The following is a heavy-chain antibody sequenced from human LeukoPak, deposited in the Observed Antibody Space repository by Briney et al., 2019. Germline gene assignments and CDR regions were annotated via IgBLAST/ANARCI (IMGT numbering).Heavy chain of an antibody. Sequence: GGSLRLSCAASGFTFSSYAMSWVRQAPGKGLEWVSGISPSGGITYYTDSVKGRFTISRDNSKNTQSLQMNSLRAEDTAVYYCAKDDDWGRYKHWGQGTLVTVSS. V-gene: IGHV3-23*01. D-gene: IGHD3-16*01. CDR1: GFTFSSYA. CDR2: ISPSGGIT. J-gene: IGHJ1*01. CDR3: AKDDDWGRYKH.